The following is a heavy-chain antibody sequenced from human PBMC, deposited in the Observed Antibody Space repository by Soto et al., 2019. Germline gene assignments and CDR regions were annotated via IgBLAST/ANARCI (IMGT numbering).Heavy chain of an antibody. D-gene: IGHD3-22*01. CDR1: GYTFTSYY. Sequence: ASVKVSCKASGYTFTSYYMHWVRQAPGQGLEWMGIINPSGGSTSYAQKFQGRVTMTRDTSTSTVYMELSSLRSEDTAVYYCARDLSYYDSSGYYYNDYWGQGTLVTVSS. CDR3: ARDLSYYDSSGYYYNDY. J-gene: IGHJ4*02. V-gene: IGHV1-46*01. CDR2: INPSGGST.